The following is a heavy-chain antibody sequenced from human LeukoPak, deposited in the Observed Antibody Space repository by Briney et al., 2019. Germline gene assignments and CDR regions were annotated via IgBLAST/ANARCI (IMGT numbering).Heavy chain of an antibody. D-gene: IGHD3-9*01. V-gene: IGHV3-30*04. CDR3: AREDDDWDAFDI. Sequence: PGRSLRLSCAASGFTFSSYAMHWVRQAPGKGLEWVAIISYDGSNKNYADSVKGRFTISRDKSKNTLYLHMNSLRAEDTAVYYCAREDDDWDAFDIWGQGTMVTVSS. J-gene: IGHJ3*02. CDR2: ISYDGSNK. CDR1: GFTFSSYA.